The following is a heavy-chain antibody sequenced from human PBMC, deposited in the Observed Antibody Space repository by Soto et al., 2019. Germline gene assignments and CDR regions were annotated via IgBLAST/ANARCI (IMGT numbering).Heavy chain of an antibody. CDR3: ARVSITIFGVVIIGDAFDI. CDR1: GGSISSGDYY. V-gene: IGHV4-30-4*01. J-gene: IGHJ3*02. CDR2: IYYSGST. Sequence: SETLSLTCTVSGGSISSGDYYWSWIRQPPGKGLEWIGYIYYSGSTYYNPSLKSRVTISVDTSKNQFSLKLSSVTAADTAVYHCARVSITIFGVVIIGDAFDIWGQGTMVTVSS. D-gene: IGHD3-3*01.